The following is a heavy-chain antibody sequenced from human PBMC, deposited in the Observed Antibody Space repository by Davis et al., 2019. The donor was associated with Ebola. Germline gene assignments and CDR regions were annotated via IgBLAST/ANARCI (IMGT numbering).Heavy chain of an antibody. D-gene: IGHD4-11*01. J-gene: IGHJ4*02. CDR2: IHSDGTST. CDR1: GFTVSSDY. V-gene: IGHV3-74*01. CDR3: ARDSDDYSFDY. Sequence: GESLKISCVASGFTVSSDYMSWVRQAPGKGLVWVSRIHSDGTSTIYTDSVKGRFTISRDNSKNTLYLQMNSLRPEDTAVYYCARDSDDYSFDYWGQGTLVTVSS.